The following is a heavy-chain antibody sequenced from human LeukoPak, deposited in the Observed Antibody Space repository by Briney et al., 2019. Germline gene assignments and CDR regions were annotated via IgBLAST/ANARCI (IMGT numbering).Heavy chain of an antibody. J-gene: IGHJ1*01. CDR2: IYHSGGT. V-gene: IGHV4-59*12. CDR1: GCSISSYY. CDR3: ARKEAAAAYEYFQY. D-gene: IGHD6-25*01. Sequence: PSETLSLTCTVSGCSISSYYWSWVRQSPGKGLEWVGEIYHSGGTNYNPSLKSRVTMSGDKSRTQFSLKVTSVTDADTAFYYCARKEAAAAYEYFQYWGQGTLVAVSS.